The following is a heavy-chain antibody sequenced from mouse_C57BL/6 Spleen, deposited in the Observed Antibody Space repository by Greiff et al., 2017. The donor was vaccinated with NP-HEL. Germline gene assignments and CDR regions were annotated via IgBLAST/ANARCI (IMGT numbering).Heavy chain of an antibody. D-gene: IGHD2-3*01. CDR3: ARHYEDYFDY. CDR1: GFTFSDYG. V-gene: IGHV5-15*01. J-gene: IGHJ2*01. CDR2: ISNLAYSI. Sequence: DVKLVESGGGLVQPGGSLKLSCAASGFTFSDYGMAWVRQAPRKGPEWVAFISNLAYSIYYADTVTGRFTISRENAKNTLYLEMSSLRSEDTAMYYCARHYEDYFDYWGQGTTLTVSS.